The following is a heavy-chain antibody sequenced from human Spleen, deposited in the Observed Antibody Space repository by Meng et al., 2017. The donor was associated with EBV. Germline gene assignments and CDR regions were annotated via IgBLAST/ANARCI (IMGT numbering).Heavy chain of an antibody. Sequence: VQPGQSGAEVKKPGASVKVSCNASGYTFTSYAMHWVRQAPGQRLEWMGWINAGNGNTKYSQKFQGRVTITRDTSASTAYMELSSLRSEDTAVYYCARDLSVYASGWYWGQGTLVTVSS. CDR3: ARDLSVYASGWY. CDR2: INAGNGNT. CDR1: GYTFTSYA. D-gene: IGHD6-19*01. J-gene: IGHJ4*02. V-gene: IGHV1-3*01.